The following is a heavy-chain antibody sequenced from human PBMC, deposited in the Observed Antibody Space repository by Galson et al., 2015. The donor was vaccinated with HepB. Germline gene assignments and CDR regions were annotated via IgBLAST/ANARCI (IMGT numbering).Heavy chain of an antibody. CDR1: GGSISSGGYY. CDR3: ARRSYDHIPFDP. J-gene: IGHJ5*02. CDR2: IYYTGAT. V-gene: IGHV4-31*03. Sequence: TLSLTCSVSGGSISSGGYYWSWIRQHPGKGLEWIGYIYYTGATYSNPSLNSRVTISADTSKNQFYLRLSSVTAADTAVYYCARRSYDHIPFDPWGQGTLVTVSS. D-gene: IGHD3-16*01.